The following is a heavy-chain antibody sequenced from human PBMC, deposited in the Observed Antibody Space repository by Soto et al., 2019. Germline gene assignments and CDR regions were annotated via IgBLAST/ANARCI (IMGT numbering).Heavy chain of an antibody. Sequence: QVQLVQSGAEEKKPGASVKVSCKASGYTFTTYAMHWVRQAPGQRLEWMGWINAGNGNTKYSQKFQGRVTITRDTSASTAYKELRSLRSEDTAVYYCARAVAVPADFDYWGQRTLVTVSS. CDR1: GYTFTTYA. V-gene: IGHV1-3*05. CDR3: ARAVAVPADFDY. D-gene: IGHD6-19*01. CDR2: INAGNGNT. J-gene: IGHJ4*02.